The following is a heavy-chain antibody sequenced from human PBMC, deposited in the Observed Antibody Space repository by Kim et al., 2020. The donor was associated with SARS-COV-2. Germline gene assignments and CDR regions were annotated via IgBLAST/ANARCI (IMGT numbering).Heavy chain of an antibody. CDR2: ISYDGSNK. Sequence: GGSLRLSCAASGFTFSSYAMHWVRQAPGKGLEWVAVISYDGSNKYYADSVKGRFTISRDNSKNTLYLQMNSLRAEDTAVYYCARAGDYDILTGGFDYWG. D-gene: IGHD3-9*01. CDR3: ARAGDYDILTGGFDY. J-gene: IGHJ4*01. V-gene: IGHV3-30*04. CDR1: GFTFSSYA.